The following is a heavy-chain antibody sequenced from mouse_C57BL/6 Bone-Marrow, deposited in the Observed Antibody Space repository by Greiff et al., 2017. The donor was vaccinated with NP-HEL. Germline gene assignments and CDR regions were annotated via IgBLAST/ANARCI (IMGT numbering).Heavy chain of an antibody. CDR2: ISDGGSYT. J-gene: IGHJ4*01. CDR1: GFTFSSYA. CDR3: ARDYDGYPYYAMDY. Sequence: EVQLVESGGGLVKPGGSLKLSCAASGFTFSSYAMSWVRQTPEKRLEWVATISDGGSYTYYPDNVKGRFTISRDNAKNNLYLQMSHLKSEDTAMYYCARDYDGYPYYAMDYWGQGTSVTVSS. V-gene: IGHV5-4*01. D-gene: IGHD2-3*01.